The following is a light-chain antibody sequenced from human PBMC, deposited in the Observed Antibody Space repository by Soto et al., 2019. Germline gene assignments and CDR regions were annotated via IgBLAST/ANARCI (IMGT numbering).Light chain of an antibody. J-gene: IGLJ2*01. CDR1: SGHSNYA. CDR2: LNSDGSH. V-gene: IGLV4-69*01. CDR3: QTWGSGIVV. Sequence: QLVLTQSPSACASLEASVKLTCNVSSGHSNYAIAWHQQQSEKGPRYLMKLNSDGSHSKGDGIPDRFSGSSSGAERYLTISSLQSEDEADYYCQTWGSGIVVFGGGTKVTVL.